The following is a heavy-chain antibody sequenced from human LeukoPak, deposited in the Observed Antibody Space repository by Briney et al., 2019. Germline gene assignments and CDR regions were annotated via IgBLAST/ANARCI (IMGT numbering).Heavy chain of an antibody. V-gene: IGHV3-7*01. CDR1: GFNFISSW. CDR3: ARARNRIAVSVIREYHYMDV. Sequence: GALRLSCAASGFNFISSWMNWVRQAPGKGLEWVANIKQDGSEKYYVDSVKGRFTISRDNAKNSLYLQMNSLRAEDTAVYYCARARNRIAVSVIREYHYMDVWGKGTTVTVSS. D-gene: IGHD6-19*01. J-gene: IGHJ6*03. CDR2: IKQDGSEK.